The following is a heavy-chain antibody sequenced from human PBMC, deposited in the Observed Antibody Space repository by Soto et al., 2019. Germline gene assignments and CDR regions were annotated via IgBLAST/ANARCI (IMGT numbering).Heavy chain of an antibody. CDR1: GFTFSSYG. J-gene: IGHJ6*02. CDR2: ISYDGSNK. Sequence: QVQLVESGGGVVQPGRSLRLSCAASGFTFSSYGMHWVRQAPGKGLEWVAVISYDGSNKYYADSVKGRFTISRDNSKNTLYLQMNSLRAEDTAVYYCAKDGEGLGYSYGYGAFGYYYGMDVWGQGTTVTVSS. V-gene: IGHV3-30*18. CDR3: AKDGEGLGYSYGYGAFGYYYGMDV. D-gene: IGHD5-18*01.